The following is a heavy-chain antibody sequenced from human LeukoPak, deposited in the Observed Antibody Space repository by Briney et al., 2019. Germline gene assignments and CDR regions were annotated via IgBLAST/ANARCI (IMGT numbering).Heavy chain of an antibody. Sequence: SETLSLTCTVSGGSISSYYWSWIRQPPGKGLEWIGYIYYSGSTNYNPSLKSRVTISVDTSKNQFSLKLSSVTAADTAVSYCARVEYSSSSGYYYYYMDVWGKGTTVTVSS. CDR3: ARVEYSSSSGYYYYYMDV. D-gene: IGHD6-6*01. CDR2: IYYSGST. V-gene: IGHV4-59*01. CDR1: GGSISSYY. J-gene: IGHJ6*03.